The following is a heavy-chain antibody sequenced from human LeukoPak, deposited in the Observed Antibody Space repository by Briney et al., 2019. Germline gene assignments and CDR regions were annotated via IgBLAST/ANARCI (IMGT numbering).Heavy chain of an antibody. Sequence: SETLSLTCTVSGGSISSYYWSWIRQPPGKGLEWIGYIYYSGSTNYNPSLKSRVTISVDTSKNQFSLKLSSVTAADTAVYYCARSTRDDAFDIWGQGTMVTVSS. CDR1: GGSISSYY. D-gene: IGHD1-26*01. J-gene: IGHJ3*02. CDR2: IYYSGST. CDR3: ARSTRDDAFDI. V-gene: IGHV4-59*08.